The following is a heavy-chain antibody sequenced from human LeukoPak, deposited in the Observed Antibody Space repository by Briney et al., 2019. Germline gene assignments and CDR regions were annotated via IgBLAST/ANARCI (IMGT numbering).Heavy chain of an antibody. D-gene: IGHD3-22*01. Sequence: SETLSLTCTVSGGSISSGSYYWSWIRQSAGKGLEWIGRVYSGGGTNYNPSLKSRVTISVDTSKNQFSLKLSSVTAADTAVYYCARVGYYYDSSGYPLGWFDPWGQGTLVTVSS. CDR1: GGSISSGSYY. CDR2: VYSGGGT. CDR3: ARVGYYYDSSGYPLGWFDP. J-gene: IGHJ5*02. V-gene: IGHV4-61*02.